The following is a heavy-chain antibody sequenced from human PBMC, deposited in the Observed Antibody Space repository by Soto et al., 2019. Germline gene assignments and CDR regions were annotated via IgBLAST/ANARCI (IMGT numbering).Heavy chain of an antibody. CDR3: ARRSRMIVVVSSASSFDY. CDR2: ISSSSSYI. V-gene: IGHV3-21*01. Sequence: EVQLVESGGGLVKPGGSLRLSCAASGFTFSSYSMNWVRQAPGKGLEWVSSISSSSSYIYYADSVKGRFTISRDNGKNSLYMEKNSLRAEDTAVYYCARRSRMIVVVSSASSFDYWGQGTLVTVSS. J-gene: IGHJ4*02. D-gene: IGHD3-22*01. CDR1: GFTFSSYS.